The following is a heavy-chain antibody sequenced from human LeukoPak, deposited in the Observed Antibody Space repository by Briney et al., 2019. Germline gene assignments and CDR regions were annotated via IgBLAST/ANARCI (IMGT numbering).Heavy chain of an antibody. J-gene: IGHJ3*02. Sequence: RGSLRLSCAASGFTFSDYYMSWIRQAPGKRLEWVSYISSSGSTIYYADSVKGRFTISRDNAKNSLYLQMNSLRAEDTAVYYCASTIITMIVVVIGEAFDIWGQGTMVTVSS. CDR1: GFTFSDYY. CDR3: ASTIITMIVVVIGEAFDI. D-gene: IGHD3-22*01. V-gene: IGHV3-11*01. CDR2: ISSSGSTI.